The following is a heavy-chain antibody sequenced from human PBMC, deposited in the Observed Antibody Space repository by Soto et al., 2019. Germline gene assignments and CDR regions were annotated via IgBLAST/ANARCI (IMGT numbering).Heavy chain of an antibody. CDR3: AKAATGSYHSAY. Sequence: QVQLVQSGPEVKNPGASVRVSCVASGYAFTSYGVNWVRQAPGQGLEWMGWIAPHSGRTTYLPKFQGRVTMTADVSTTTAYIQLRSNTSDDTGTYCSAKAATGSYHSAYWGQGTVVTVSS. J-gene: IGHJ4*02. CDR1: GYAFTSYG. V-gene: IGHV1-18*04. D-gene: IGHD3-10*01. CDR2: IAPHSGRT.